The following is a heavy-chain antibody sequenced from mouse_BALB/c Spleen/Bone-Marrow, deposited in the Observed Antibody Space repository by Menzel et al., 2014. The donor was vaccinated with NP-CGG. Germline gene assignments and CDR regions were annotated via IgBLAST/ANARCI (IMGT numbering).Heavy chain of an antibody. CDR1: GYTFTSYW. CDR3: ARGATVVARYFDS. Sequence: QVQLQQSGAELAKPGASVMMSCKASGYTFTSYWMHWVKQGPGQALEWIGYINPSTGYTEFNQKFKDKATLTADKSSSTAYMHLSSLTSEDSAVYYCARGATVVARYFDSWGQGTTLTVSS. V-gene: IGHV1-7*01. CDR2: INPSTGYT. D-gene: IGHD1-1*01. J-gene: IGHJ2*01.